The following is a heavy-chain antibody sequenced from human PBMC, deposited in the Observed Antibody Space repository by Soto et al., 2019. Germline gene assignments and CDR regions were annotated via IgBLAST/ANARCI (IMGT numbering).Heavy chain of an antibody. CDR1: GFIVNIF. J-gene: IGHJ1*01. V-gene: IGHV3-66*01. Sequence: GGSLRLSCAASGFIVNIFMTWVLQAPGKGLEWLSTISSDDNTYYADSVKGRFTISRDSPKNTLYLQMNSLRAEDTAVYHCARDILGGSYDFSHGGQGALVTVSS. CDR3: ARDILGGSYDFSH. CDR2: ISSDDNT. D-gene: IGHD3-3*01.